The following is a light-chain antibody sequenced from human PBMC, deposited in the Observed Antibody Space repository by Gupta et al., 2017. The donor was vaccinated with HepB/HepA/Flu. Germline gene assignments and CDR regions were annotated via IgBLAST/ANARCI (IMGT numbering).Light chain of an antibody. J-gene: IGKJ1*01. CDR3: QQYNNWPPWT. Sequence: EIVMTQSPATLSVSPGERATLSCRASQSVSSNLAWYQQKPGQAPRLLIYNASTRATGVPARFSGSGYGTEFTLTISSRQSEDFAVYYCQQYNNWPPWTFGQGTKVEIK. CDR1: QSVSSN. V-gene: IGKV3-15*01. CDR2: NAS.